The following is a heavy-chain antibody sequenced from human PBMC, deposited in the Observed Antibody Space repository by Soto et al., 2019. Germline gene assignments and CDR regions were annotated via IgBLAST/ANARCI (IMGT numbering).Heavy chain of an antibody. CDR1: GGAITDDY. V-gene: IGHV4-59*01. J-gene: IGHJ6*02. D-gene: IGHD3-10*01. CDR2: ISHSGST. Sequence: KPSETLSLTCTVSGGAITDDYWGWIRQPPGKGLEWSGDISHSGSTNYNPSLKSRLTISLDTCKRQFSLKLSSVTAADTAVYYCATEAWGVISGMDVWGQGTTVTVSS. CDR3: ATEAWGVISGMDV.